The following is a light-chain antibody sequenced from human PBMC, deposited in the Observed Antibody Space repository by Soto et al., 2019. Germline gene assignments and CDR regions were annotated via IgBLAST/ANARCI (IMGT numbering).Light chain of an antibody. CDR3: QLYGSSPPYI. CDR2: TAS. CDR1: QSVSSSS. V-gene: IGKV3-20*01. Sequence: EIVLTQSPDTLSLSPGERATLSCRASQSVSSSSLAWYQQRPGQAPRLLIFTASSRATGTPDRFSGSGSGTDFTLTISRLEPEDFAVYYCQLYGSSPPYIFGPGTKVDIK. J-gene: IGKJ2*01.